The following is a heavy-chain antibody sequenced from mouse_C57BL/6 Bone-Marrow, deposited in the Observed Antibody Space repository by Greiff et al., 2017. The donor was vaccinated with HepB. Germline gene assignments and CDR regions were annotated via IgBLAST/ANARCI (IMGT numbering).Heavy chain of an antibody. J-gene: IGHJ1*03. D-gene: IGHD1-1*01. Sequence: QVQLQHPGAELVKPGASVKLSCKASGYTFTSYWMQWVKQRPGQGLEWIGEIDPSDSYTNYNQKFKGKATLTVDTSSSTAYMQLSSLTSEDSAVYYCARRYYGSSYGYFDVWGTGTTVTVSS. CDR1: GYTFTSYW. CDR2: IDPSDSYT. CDR3: ARRYYGSSYGYFDV. V-gene: IGHV1-50*01.